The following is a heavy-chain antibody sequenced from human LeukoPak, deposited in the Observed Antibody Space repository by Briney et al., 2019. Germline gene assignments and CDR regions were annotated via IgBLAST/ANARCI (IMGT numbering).Heavy chain of an antibody. CDR3: ATSYCGGDCYSRTGDY. V-gene: IGHV4-34*01. CDR1: GGSFSGYY. J-gene: IGHJ4*02. D-gene: IGHD2-21*02. Sequence: SETLSLTCAVYGGSFSGYYWSWIRQPPGKGLEWIGEINHSGSTNYNPSLKSRVTISADTSKNQFSLKLSSVTAADTAVYYCATSYCGGDCYSRTGDYWGQGTLVTVSS. CDR2: INHSGST.